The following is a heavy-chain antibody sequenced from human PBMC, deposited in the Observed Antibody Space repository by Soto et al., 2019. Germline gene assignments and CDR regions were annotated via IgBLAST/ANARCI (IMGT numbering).Heavy chain of an antibody. V-gene: IGHV3-23*01. CDR3: AQRPDAFDI. J-gene: IGHJ3*02. Sequence: GGSLRLSCVGSEFTFSMTWVRQAPGKGLEWVSMISNDGSSTYYADSVKGRFTISRDNSKKILYLQMNSLRAEDTAVYYCAQRPDAFDIWCQGIMVTVSS. CDR1: EFTFS. CDR2: ISNDGSST.